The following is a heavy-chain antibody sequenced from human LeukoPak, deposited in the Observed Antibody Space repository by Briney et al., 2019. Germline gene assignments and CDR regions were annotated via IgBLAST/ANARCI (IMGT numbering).Heavy chain of an antibody. CDR3: ATGSKNHYDYSGYYNY. D-gene: IGHD3-22*01. CDR1: GFTFSSYA. CDR2: ISSNGGST. V-gene: IGHV3-64*01. Sequence: GGSLRLSCADSGFTFSSYAMHWVRQAPGKGLEYVSAISSNGGSTYYANSVKGRFTISRDNSKNTLYLQMGSLIAEDVAVYYRATGSKNHYDYSGYYNYWGQGTLVAVSS. J-gene: IGHJ4*02.